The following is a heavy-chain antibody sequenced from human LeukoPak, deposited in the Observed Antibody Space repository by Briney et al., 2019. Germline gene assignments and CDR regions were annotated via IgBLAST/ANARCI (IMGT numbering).Heavy chain of an antibody. J-gene: IGHJ4*02. CDR3: SRGTSGWYGVDY. Sequence: KPGGSLRLSCAASGFTFSSYSMNWVRQAPGKGLEWVSSISSSSSYIYYADSVKGRFTISRDNAKNSLYLQMNSLSAEDTAVYYCSRGTSGWYGVDYWGQGTLVTVSS. CDR2: ISSSSSYI. D-gene: IGHD6-19*01. V-gene: IGHV3-21*01. CDR1: GFTFSSYS.